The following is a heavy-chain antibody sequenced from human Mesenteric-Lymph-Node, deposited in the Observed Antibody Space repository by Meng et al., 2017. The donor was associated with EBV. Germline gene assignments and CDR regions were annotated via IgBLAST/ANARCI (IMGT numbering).Heavy chain of an antibody. D-gene: IGHD3-22*01. CDR1: GGSIRSTSYD. CDR2: IYYSGGT. V-gene: IGHV4-39*07. J-gene: IGHJ5*02. CDR3: ARCSFYYDSSGYRRYNWFDP. Sequence: LQDAGPGLVKPSESLSLTCTFSGGSIRSTSYDWGCIRQPPGKGLEWIGIIYYSGGTYYNSSLKSRVTISIDTSKNQFSLKLSSVTAADTAVYYCARCSFYYDSSGYRRYNWFDPWGQGTLVTVSS.